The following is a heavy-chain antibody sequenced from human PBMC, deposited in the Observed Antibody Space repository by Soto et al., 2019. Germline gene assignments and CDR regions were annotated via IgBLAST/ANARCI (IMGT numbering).Heavy chain of an antibody. J-gene: IGHJ2*01. V-gene: IGHV4-30-4*01. D-gene: IGHD4-17*01. CDR3: AREVIPLTTDWYFDL. Sequence: QLQLRESGPGLVKPSETLSLTCTVSAGSISGGVGGLYYWSWIRQPPGKGLEWIGYIYDSGSTYYNPYLKSRVTISVDTSKNQFCLRLSSVTAADTAVYYCAREVIPLTTDWYFDLWGRGTLVTVSS. CDR1: AGSISGGVGGLYY. CDR2: IYDSGST.